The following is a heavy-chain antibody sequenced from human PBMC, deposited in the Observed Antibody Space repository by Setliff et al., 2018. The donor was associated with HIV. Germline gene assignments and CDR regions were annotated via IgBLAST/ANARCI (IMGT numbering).Heavy chain of an antibody. CDR2: INPKNGGT. Sequence: ASVKVSCKTSGYTFTDYYIHWVRQAPGQGLEWMGWINPKNGGTNYAQKFQGKVTMTRNTSISTAYLDLHGLISDDTAIYYCAKGSSGWSPRGANSWGQGTLVTVSS. J-gene: IGHJ4*02. V-gene: IGHV1-2*02. CDR3: AKGSSGWSPRGANS. CDR1: GYTFTDYY. D-gene: IGHD6-19*01.